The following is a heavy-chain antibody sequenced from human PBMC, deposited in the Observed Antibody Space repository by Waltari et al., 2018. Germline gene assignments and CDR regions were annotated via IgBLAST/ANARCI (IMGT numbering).Heavy chain of an antibody. D-gene: IGHD3-10*01. CDR1: GFTFSGDW. CDR3: ARRREYSGTYYAFDV. J-gene: IGHJ3*01. Sequence: EMQLVVSGGGLVQPGGSLRLSCAASGFTFSGDWMHWVRQAPGKGLVWVYRINSVGSTTNYADSVKGRFTISRDNAKNTLYLQMNSLRAEDTAVYFCARRREYSGTYYAFDVWGQGTMVIVSS. CDR2: INSVGSTT. V-gene: IGHV3-74*01.